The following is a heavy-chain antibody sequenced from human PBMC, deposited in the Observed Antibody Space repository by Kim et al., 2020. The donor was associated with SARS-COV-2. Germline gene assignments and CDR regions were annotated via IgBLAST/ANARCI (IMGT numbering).Heavy chain of an antibody. D-gene: IGHD2-8*02. V-gene: IGHV3-23*01. Sequence: KGRFTISRDNSKNQLYLQMNSLRAEDTAVYYCAKSYCTGGACYRNWFDPWGQGTLVTVSS. CDR3: AKSYCTGGACYRNWFDP. J-gene: IGHJ5*02.